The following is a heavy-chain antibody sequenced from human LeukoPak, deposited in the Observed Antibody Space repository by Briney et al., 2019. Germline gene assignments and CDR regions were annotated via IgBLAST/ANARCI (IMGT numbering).Heavy chain of an antibody. CDR2: IYYSGGT. J-gene: IGHJ5*02. Sequence: PSQALSLTCTVSGGSISSGSYYWTWLRQHPGKGLEWIGYIYYSGGTYYNPSLKSRVTISVETSKNQFSLKLSSVTAADTAVYYCARAQDGLFDPWGQGTLVTVSS. V-gene: IGHV4-31*03. D-gene: IGHD4-17*01. CDR3: ARAQDGLFDP. CDR1: GGSISSGSYY.